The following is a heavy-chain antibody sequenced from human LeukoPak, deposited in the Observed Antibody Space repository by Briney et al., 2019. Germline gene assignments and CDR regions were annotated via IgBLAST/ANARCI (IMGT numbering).Heavy chain of an antibody. CDR3: ARDSGVDTAMVDFDY. V-gene: IGHV4-34*01. CDR1: GGSFSGYY. D-gene: IGHD5-18*01. CDR2: INHSGST. Sequence: PSETLSLTCAVYGGSFSGYYWSWIRQPPGKGLEWIGEINHSGSTNYNPSLKSRVTISVDTSKNQFSLKLSSVTAADTAVYYCARDSGVDTAMVDFDYWGQGTLVTVSS. J-gene: IGHJ4*02.